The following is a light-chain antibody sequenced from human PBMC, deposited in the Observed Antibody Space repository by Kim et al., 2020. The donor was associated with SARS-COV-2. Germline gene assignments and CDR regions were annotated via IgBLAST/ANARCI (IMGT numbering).Light chain of an antibody. Sequence: DIQMTQSPSTLSASVGDRVTITCRASQTISTWLAWYQQKPGKAPNLLIYLASTLVSGVPSRFIGSGSGTEFTLTIDSLQPDDFATYYCQHYSRFPYTFGQGTKLEI. J-gene: IGKJ2*01. CDR1: QTISTW. CDR2: LAS. V-gene: IGKV1-5*03. CDR3: QHYSRFPYT.